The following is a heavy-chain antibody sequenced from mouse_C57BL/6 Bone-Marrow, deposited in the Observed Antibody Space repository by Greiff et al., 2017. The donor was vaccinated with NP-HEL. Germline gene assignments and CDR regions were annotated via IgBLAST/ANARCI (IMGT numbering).Heavy chain of an antibody. D-gene: IGHD1-1*01. CDR3: ARSTVVATGAMDY. V-gene: IGHV5-4*03. CDR2: ISDGGSYT. CDR1: GFTFSSYA. Sequence: EVKLMESGGGLVKPGGSLKLSCAASGFTFSSYAMSWVRQTPEKRLEWVATISDGGSYTYYPDNVKGRFTISRDNAKNNLYLQMSHLKSEDTAMYYCARSTVVATGAMDYWGQGTSVTVSS. J-gene: IGHJ4*01.